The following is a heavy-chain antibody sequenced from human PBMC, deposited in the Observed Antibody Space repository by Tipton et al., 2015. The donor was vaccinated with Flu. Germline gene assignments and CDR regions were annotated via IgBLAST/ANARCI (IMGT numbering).Heavy chain of an antibody. CDR3: AREPRAGDCQFDS. D-gene: IGHD2-21*01. CDR2: IAYDGSYK. J-gene: IGHJ5*01. V-gene: IGHV3-33*05. CDR1: GFTFSSYG. Sequence: RSLRLSCAASGFTFSSYGMHWVRQAPGKGLEWVAVIAYDGSYKYCAESVRGRCTISRDNSKDTVYQEMNSLRAEDTSVYYCAREPRAGDCQFDSWGQGTLVTVST.